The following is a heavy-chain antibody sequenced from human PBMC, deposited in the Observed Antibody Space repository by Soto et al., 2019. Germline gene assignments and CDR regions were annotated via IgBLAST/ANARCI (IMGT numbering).Heavy chain of an antibody. D-gene: IGHD2-15*01. Sequence: QVQLQESGPGLVKPSQTLSLTCTVSGGSISSGGYYWSWIRQHPGKGLEWIGYIYYSGSTYYNPSLKRRVTISVDTSKNQFSLKLSSVTAADTAVYYCARGYCSGGSCAKFDYWGQGTLVTVSS. CDR1: GGSISSGGYY. V-gene: IGHV4-31*03. CDR3: ARGYCSGGSCAKFDY. CDR2: IYYSGST. J-gene: IGHJ4*02.